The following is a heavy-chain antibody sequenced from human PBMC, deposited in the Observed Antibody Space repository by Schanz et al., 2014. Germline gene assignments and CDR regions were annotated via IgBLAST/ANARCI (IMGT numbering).Heavy chain of an antibody. V-gene: IGHV3-30*04. CDR3: ARESSNDIVLVPGAVFDH. J-gene: IGHJ4*02. Sequence: QVQLVESGGGVVQPGRSLRLSCAASGFTFSSYALHWVRQAPGKGLEWVAFVPFDGSQKFYADSVKGRFTISRDNSKNTVYLQMNSLRPGDTAVYYCARESSNDIVLVPGAVFDHWGQGTQVIVSS. CDR2: VPFDGSQK. CDR1: GFTFSSYA. D-gene: IGHD2-2*01.